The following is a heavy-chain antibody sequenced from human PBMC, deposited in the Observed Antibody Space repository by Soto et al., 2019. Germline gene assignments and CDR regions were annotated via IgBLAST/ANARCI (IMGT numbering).Heavy chain of an antibody. CDR2: IKQDGSEK. D-gene: IGHD3-10*01. CDR3: ARDGLRYTGSFDY. J-gene: IGHJ4*02. CDR1: GFTFSSYW. Sequence: GGSLRLSCAASGFTFSSYWMSWVRQAPGKGLEWVANIKQDGSEKYYVDSVKGRFTISRDNAKNSLYLQMNSLRAEDTAVYYCARDGLRYTGSFDYWGQGTLVTVSS. V-gene: IGHV3-7*03.